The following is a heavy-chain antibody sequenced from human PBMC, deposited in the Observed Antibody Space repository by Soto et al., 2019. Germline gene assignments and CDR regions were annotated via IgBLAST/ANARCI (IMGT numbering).Heavy chain of an antibody. J-gene: IGHJ6*02. V-gene: IGHV3-9*01. CDR1: GFTFDDYS. D-gene: IGHD3-10*01. CDR3: AKGSEPYYFYGMDV. Sequence: GGSLRLSCAASGFTFDDYSMHWVRLPPGKGLEWVSGISRNNGRIYYADSVKGRFTISRDNAKNSLYLEMNSLRADDTALYYCAKGSEPYYFYGMDVWGQGTTVTVSS. CDR2: ISRNNGRI.